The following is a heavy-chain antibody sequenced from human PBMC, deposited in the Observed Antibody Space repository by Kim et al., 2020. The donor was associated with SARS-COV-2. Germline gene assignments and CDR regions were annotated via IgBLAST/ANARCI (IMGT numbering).Heavy chain of an antibody. CDR3: ARGVAVAGIGY. V-gene: IGHV4-34*01. Sequence: SETLSLTCAVYGGSFSGYYWSWIRQPPGKGLEWIGEINHSGSTNYNPSLKSRVTISVDTSKNQFSLKLSSVTAADTAVYYCARGVAVAGIGYWGQGTLVTVSS. CDR2: INHSGST. CDR1: GGSFSGYY. J-gene: IGHJ4*02. D-gene: IGHD6-19*01.